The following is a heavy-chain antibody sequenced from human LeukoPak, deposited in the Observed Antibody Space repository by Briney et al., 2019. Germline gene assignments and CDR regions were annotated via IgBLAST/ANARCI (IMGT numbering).Heavy chain of an antibody. CDR3: ARVRIAAAGTSPDYYYYGMDV. J-gene: IGHJ6*04. CDR1: GGSISSSNW. Sequence: SETLSLTCAVSGGSISSSNWWSWVRRPPGKGLEWIGEIYHSGSTNYNPSLKSRVTISVDKSKNQFSLKLSSVTAADTAVYYCARVRIAAAGTSPDYYYYGMDVWGKGTTVTVSS. D-gene: IGHD6-13*01. V-gene: IGHV4-4*02. CDR2: IYHSGST.